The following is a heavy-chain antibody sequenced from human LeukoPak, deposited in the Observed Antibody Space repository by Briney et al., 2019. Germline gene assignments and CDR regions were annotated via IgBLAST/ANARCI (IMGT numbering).Heavy chain of an antibody. CDR3: AREPVGYYYYMDV. CDR2: ISSSSSTI. J-gene: IGHJ6*03. CDR1: GFTFSSYA. D-gene: IGHD4-23*01. Sequence: QSGGSLRLSCAASGFTFSSYAMNWVRQAPGKGLEWVSYISSSSSTIYYADSVKGRFTISRDNAKNSLYLQMNSLRAEDTAVYYCAREPVGYYYYMDVWGKGTTVTVSS. V-gene: IGHV3-48*01.